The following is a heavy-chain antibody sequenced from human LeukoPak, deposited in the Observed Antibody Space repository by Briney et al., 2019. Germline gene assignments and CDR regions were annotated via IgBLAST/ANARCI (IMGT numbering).Heavy chain of an antibody. J-gene: IGHJ4*02. D-gene: IGHD3-22*01. CDR2: IYYSGST. V-gene: IGHV4-31*03. CDR1: GGSISSGGYY. Sequence: PSETLSLTCTVSGGSISSGGYYWSWIRQHPGKGLEWIGYIYYSGSTYYNPSLKSRVTISVDTSKNQFSLKLSSVTAADTAVYYCARGVYYYDSSGYYSLFDYWGQGTLVTVSS. CDR3: ARGVYYYDSSGYYSLFDY.